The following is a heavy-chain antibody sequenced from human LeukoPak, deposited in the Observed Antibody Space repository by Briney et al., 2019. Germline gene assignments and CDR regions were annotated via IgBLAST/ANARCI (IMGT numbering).Heavy chain of an antibody. Sequence: ASVTVSCKASGYTFTDYYIHWVRQAPGQGLEWMGWISPNSGGSNFAQKFQGRVTMTRNTSISTAYMELSRLRSDDTAVYYCARTPRGYCSGGSCQDYWGQGTLVTVSS. CDR2: ISPNSGGS. V-gene: IGHV1-2*02. CDR3: ARTPRGYCSGGSCQDY. J-gene: IGHJ4*02. D-gene: IGHD2-15*01. CDR1: GYTFTDYY.